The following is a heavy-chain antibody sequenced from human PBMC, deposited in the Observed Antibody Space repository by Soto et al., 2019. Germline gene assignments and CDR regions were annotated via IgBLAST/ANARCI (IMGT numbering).Heavy chain of an antibody. J-gene: IGHJ5*02. Sequence: GESLKSSCKGSGYSLTTYWISWVRQMPGKGLEWMGRIDPSDSYTTYTPSFQGHVTISADKSFTTAYLQWSSLKASDTAMYYCVSYYYESTGYYVDHWGQGTLVTVSS. CDR2: IDPSDSYT. V-gene: IGHV5-10-1*01. CDR1: GYSLTTYW. CDR3: VSYYYESTGYYVDH. D-gene: IGHD3-22*01.